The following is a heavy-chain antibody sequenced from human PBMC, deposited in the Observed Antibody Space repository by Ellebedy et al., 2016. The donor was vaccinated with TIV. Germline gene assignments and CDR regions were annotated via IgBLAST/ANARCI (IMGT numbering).Heavy chain of an antibody. Sequence: SETLSLTXTVSGGSISSYYWSWIRQPPGKGLEWIGEINHSGSTNYNPSLKSRVTISVDTSKNQFSLKLSSVTAADTAVYYCASLGNVVVPAAFYMDVWGKGTTVTVSS. J-gene: IGHJ6*03. CDR3: ASLGNVVVPAAFYMDV. V-gene: IGHV4-34*01. D-gene: IGHD2-2*01. CDR2: INHSGST. CDR1: GGSISSYY.